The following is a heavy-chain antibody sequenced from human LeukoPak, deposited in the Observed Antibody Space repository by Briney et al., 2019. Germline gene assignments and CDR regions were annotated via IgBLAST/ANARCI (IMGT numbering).Heavy chain of an antibody. Sequence: GGSLRLSCAASGFTFSSYAMSWVRQAPGKGLEWVSAISGSGGSTYYADSVKGRFTISRDNSKSTLYLQMNSLRAEDTAVYYCARDLLGGIAAAGRWFDPWGQGTLVTVSS. V-gene: IGHV3-23*01. CDR3: ARDLLGGIAAAGRWFDP. CDR1: GFTFSSYA. J-gene: IGHJ5*02. CDR2: ISGSGGST. D-gene: IGHD6-13*01.